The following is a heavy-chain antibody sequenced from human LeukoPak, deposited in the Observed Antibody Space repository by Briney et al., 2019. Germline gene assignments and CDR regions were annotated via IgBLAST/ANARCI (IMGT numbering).Heavy chain of an antibody. CDR2: ISSGSSTI. V-gene: IGHV3-48*01. CDR3: AREAYYYFDD. J-gene: IGHJ4*02. CDR1: GFTFSSYS. D-gene: IGHD3-10*01. Sequence: GGSLRLSCAASGFTFSSYSMNWVRQAPGKGLEWVSYISSGSSTIYYADSVKGRFTISRDNAKNSLYLQMNSLRAEDTAVYYCAREAYYYFDDWGQGTLVTVSS.